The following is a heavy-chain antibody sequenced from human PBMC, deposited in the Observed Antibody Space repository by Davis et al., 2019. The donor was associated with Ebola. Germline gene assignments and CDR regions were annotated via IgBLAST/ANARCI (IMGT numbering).Heavy chain of an antibody. D-gene: IGHD6-6*01. CDR3: ARYGDASSRSWVDF. CDR2: ISSTSDYI. V-gene: IGHV3-21*01. J-gene: IGHJ4*02. CDR1: GFTFSTYS. Sequence: PGGSLRLSCAASGFTFSTYSMNWVRQAPGKGLEWVSSISSTSDYIFYADSVKGRFTVSRDNAKNSLYLQINSLRAEDTAVYYCARYGDASSRSWVDFWGQGTLVIVSS.